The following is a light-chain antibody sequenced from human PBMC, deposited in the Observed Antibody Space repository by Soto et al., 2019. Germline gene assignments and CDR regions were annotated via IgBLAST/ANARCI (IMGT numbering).Light chain of an antibody. CDR1: QSINNRY. CDR2: GAS. V-gene: IGKV3-20*01. CDR3: QQYGSSGT. Sequence: EIVLTQSPGTLSLSPGERAILSCRASQSINNRYLAWYQQMPGRAPRLLIHGASNRATGIPDRFSGSGSGTDFTLTISRLEPEDFAVYYCQQYGSSGTFGQGTKV. J-gene: IGKJ1*01.